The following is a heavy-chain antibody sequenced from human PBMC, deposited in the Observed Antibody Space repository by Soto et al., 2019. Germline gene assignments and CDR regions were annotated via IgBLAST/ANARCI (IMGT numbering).Heavy chain of an antibody. V-gene: IGHV3-23*01. CDR1: KFIFSTYA. CDR2: IRGSGEGT. J-gene: IGHJ3*01. CDR3: TRDPNGDYIGAFDF. D-gene: IGHD4-17*01. Sequence: EVQVLESGGGSIQPGGSLSLSCTTSKFIFSTYAMTWVRQAPGEGLEWVSSIRGSGEGTSYADSVRGRFTISRDNSKNTLYLRMNSLRVEDTAVYYWTRDPNGDYIGAFDFWGQGKLVTVSS.